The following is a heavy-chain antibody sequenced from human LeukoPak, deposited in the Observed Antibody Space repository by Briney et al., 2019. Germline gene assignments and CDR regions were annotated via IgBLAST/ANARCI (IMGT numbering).Heavy chain of an antibody. CDR3: ARDAPTYYYDSSGTDAFDI. J-gene: IGHJ3*02. Sequence: SETLSLTCTVSGGSISSYYWSWIRQPPGKGLEWIGYIYYSGSTNYNPSLKSRVTISVDTSKNQFSLKLSSVTAADTAVYYCARDAPTYYYDSSGTDAFDIWGQGTMVTVSS. CDR1: GGSISSYY. CDR2: IYYSGST. D-gene: IGHD3-22*01. V-gene: IGHV4-59*01.